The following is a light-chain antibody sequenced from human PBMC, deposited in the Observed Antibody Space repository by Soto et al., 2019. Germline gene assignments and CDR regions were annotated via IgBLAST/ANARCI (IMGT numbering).Light chain of an antibody. V-gene: IGKV3-11*01. CDR2: DAS. CDR1: QSVGTY. Sequence: EIGVTQSPSTLSLYTWDRATLTCMASQSVGTYLALYQQKPGQAARILIYDASNRVTGVPARFRGSGSGTDVSLTIISRVNADFFVYYCRQRSNWSSTFGQGT. J-gene: IGKJ1*01. CDR3: RQRSNWSST.